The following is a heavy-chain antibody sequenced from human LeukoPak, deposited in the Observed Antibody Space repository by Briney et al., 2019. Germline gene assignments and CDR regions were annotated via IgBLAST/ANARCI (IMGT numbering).Heavy chain of an antibody. CDR1: GFTFSGYG. V-gene: IGHV3-23*01. J-gene: IGHJ4*02. D-gene: IGHD1-26*01. Sequence: GGSLRLSCEASGFTFSGYGMTWIRQAPGKGLEWVSYISGSGDTTFHADSAKGRFTVSRDNSKNILYLHMKSLRAEDTAVYYCVRDRSGSYPYYFDFWGQGTLLTASS. CDR2: ISGSGDTT. CDR3: VRDRSGSYPYYFDF.